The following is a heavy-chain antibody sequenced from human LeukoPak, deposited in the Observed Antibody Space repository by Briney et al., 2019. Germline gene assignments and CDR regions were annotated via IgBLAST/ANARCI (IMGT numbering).Heavy chain of an antibody. J-gene: IGHJ6*03. CDR3: ARDLAPNYYYYYMDV. Sequence: PGGSLRLSCAASGFTFSSYWMHWVRQAPGKGLVWVSGINSDGSSTIYADSVKGRFTISRDNAKNTLYLQMNSLRAEDTAVYYCARDLAPNYYYYYMDVWGKGTTVTVPS. CDR2: INSDGSST. CDR1: GFTFSSYW. V-gene: IGHV3-74*01.